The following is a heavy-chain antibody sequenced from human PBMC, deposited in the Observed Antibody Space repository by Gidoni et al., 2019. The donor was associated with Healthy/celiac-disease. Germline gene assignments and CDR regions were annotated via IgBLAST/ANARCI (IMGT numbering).Heavy chain of an antibody. CDR2: IWYDGNNK. CDR1: GFTFSSYG. J-gene: IGHJ6*02. V-gene: IGHV3-33*01. Sequence: QVQLVESGGGVVQPGRSLRLSCAASGFTFSSYGMHWVRQAPGKGLEWVAFIWYDGNNKYYADSVKGRFTISRDNSKNTLYLQMNSLRADDTAVYYCARDLGFTARVYYYYGMDVWGQGTTVTVSS. D-gene: IGHD5-18*01. CDR3: ARDLGFTARVYYYYGMDV.